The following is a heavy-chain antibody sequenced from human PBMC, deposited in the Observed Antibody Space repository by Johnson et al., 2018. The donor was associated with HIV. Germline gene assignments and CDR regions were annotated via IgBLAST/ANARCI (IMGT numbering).Heavy chain of an antibody. V-gene: IGHV3-66*01. D-gene: IGHD3-22*01. Sequence: EVQLVESGGGLVQPGGSLRLSCAASGFTFTNAWMHWVRQAPGKGLEWVSVIYSGGTTYYADSVKGRFTISRDNSKNTLYLQMNSLRAEDTAVYYCAREEGGYYDSSGYYYVGAFDIWGQGTMVTVSS. J-gene: IGHJ3*02. CDR3: AREEGGYYDSSGYYYVGAFDI. CDR2: IYSGGTT. CDR1: GFTFTNAW.